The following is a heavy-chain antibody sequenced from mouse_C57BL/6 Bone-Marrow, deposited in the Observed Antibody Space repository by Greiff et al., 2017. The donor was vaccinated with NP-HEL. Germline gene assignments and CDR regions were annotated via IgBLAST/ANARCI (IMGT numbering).Heavy chain of an antibody. V-gene: IGHV5-6*01. D-gene: IGHD1-1*01. J-gene: IGHJ3*01. CDR3: ARPHYGSSWFAY. CDR1: GFTFSSYG. CDR2: ISSGGSYT. Sequence: EVQLVESGGDLVKPGGSLKLSCAASGFTFSSYGMSWVRQTPDTRLEWVATISSGGSYTYYPDSVKGRFTISRDNAKNTLYLQMSSLKSEDTAMYYCARPHYGSSWFAYWGQGTLVTVSA.